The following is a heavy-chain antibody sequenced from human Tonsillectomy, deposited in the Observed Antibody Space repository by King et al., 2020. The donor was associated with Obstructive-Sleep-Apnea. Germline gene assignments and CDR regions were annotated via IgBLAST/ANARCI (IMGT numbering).Heavy chain of an antibody. D-gene: IGHD3/OR15-3a*01. Sequence: VQLVESGGGLVQPGGSLRLSCAASGFTFYSYWMHWVRQAPGKGLVVVSRIDSDGSSTSYADSVKGRFTISRDNAKNTLYLQMNSLRAEDTAVYYCARSTVFGLLIYYGMDVWGQGTTVTVSS. CDR2: IDSDGSST. V-gene: IGHV3-74*01. J-gene: IGHJ6*02. CDR1: GFTFYSYW. CDR3: ARSTVFGLLIYYGMDV.